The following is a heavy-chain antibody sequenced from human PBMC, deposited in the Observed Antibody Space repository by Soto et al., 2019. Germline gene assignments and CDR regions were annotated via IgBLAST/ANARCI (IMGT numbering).Heavy chain of an antibody. CDR1: GGTFSSYA. CDR3: ASSPGYYYDSSGYRSWYFDL. D-gene: IGHD3-22*01. J-gene: IGHJ2*01. V-gene: IGHV1-69*06. Sequence: QVQLVQSGAEVKKPGSSVKVSCKASGGTFSSYAISWVRQAPGQGLEWMGGIIPIFGTANYAQKFQGRVTITADKSTSTAYMELSSLRSEDTAEYYCASSPGYYYDSSGYRSWYFDLWGRGTLVTVSS. CDR2: IIPIFGTA.